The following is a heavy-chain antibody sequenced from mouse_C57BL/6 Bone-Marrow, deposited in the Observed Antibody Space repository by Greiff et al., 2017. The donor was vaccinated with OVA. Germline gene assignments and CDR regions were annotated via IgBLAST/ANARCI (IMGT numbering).Heavy chain of an antibody. Sequence: QVQLQQSGAELVKPGASVKISCKASGYAFSRYWMNWVKQRPGKGIEWIGQIYPGDGDTNYNGKFKGKATLTADKSYSTSYRQLSSLTVEDSAVYGWARGAYGGQGTRVTVAA. V-gene: IGHV1-80*01. CDR2: IYPGDGDT. CDR1: GYAFSRYW. CDR3: ARGAY. J-gene: IGHJ3*01.